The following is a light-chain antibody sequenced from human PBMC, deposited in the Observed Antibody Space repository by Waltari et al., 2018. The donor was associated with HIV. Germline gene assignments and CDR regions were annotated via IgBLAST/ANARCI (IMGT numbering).Light chain of an antibody. J-gene: IGLJ2*01. CDR1: NLGSKS. CDR2: YDT. Sequence: SYVLTQTPSESVAPGKTARITCGGNNLGSKSVHWYQQRPGQAPKLAIYYDTARPAGIPERFPGSNSGNTATLTISGVEAADEADYYCHVWDTTSDQGVVFGGGTKLTVL. CDR3: HVWDTTSDQGVV. V-gene: IGLV3-21*04.